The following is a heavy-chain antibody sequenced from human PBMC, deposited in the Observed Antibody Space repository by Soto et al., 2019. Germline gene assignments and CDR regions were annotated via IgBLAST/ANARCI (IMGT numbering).Heavy chain of an antibody. D-gene: IGHD1-26*01. V-gene: IGHV4-39*01. CDR2: IYYSGST. Sequence: SETLSLTCTVSGGSFSSISHYWGWIRQPAGKGLEWIGSIYYSGSTYYNPSLKSRVTISVDTSKNQFSLKLSSVTAADTAVYYCARHVTPDSGYFDYWGQGTLVTVSS. CDR3: ARHVTPDSGYFDY. J-gene: IGHJ4*02. CDR1: GGSFSSISHY.